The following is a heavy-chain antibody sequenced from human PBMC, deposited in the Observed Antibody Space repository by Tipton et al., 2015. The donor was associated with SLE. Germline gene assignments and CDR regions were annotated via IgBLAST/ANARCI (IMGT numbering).Heavy chain of an antibody. D-gene: IGHD2/OR15-2a*01. Sequence: TLSLTCAVSGGSIRTYYWSWIRQPPGKGLEWIGYIYYRGSTSYNPSLKSRVTISVDPAKNQFSLKLTPVTAADTAVYYCARNMMEPLRAGYFDLWGRGSLVTVSS. CDR1: GGSIRTYY. J-gene: IGHJ2*01. CDR2: IYYRGST. V-gene: IGHV4-59*08. CDR3: ARNMMEPLRAGYFDL.